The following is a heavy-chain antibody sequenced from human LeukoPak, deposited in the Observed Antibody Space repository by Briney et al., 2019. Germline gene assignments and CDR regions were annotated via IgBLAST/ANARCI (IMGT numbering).Heavy chain of an antibody. J-gene: IGHJ4*02. CDR1: GFTFSSYG. D-gene: IGHD5-12*01. V-gene: IGHV3-23*01. CDR2: ISGSGGST. CDR3: ANSGHALSGYDAGNDY. Sequence: GGSLRLSCAASGFTFSSYGMSWVRQAPGKGLEWVSAISGSGGSTYYADSVEGRFTISRDNSKNTLYLQMNSLRAEDTAVYYCANSGHALSGYDAGNDYWGQGTLVTVSS.